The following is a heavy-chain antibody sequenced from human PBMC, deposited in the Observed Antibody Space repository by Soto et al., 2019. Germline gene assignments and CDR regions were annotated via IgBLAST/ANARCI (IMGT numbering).Heavy chain of an antibody. J-gene: IGHJ6*02. CDR2: ISWNSGNI. D-gene: IGHD1-1*01. CDR3: AILEKGGMDV. V-gene: IGHV3-9*01. Sequence: EVQLVESGGALVQPGRSLRLSCASSGFTFHDYALHWVRQAPGKGLEWVSGISWNSGNIGYADSVKGRFTISRDNAKNSLYLQMNSLRVVDTALYYCAILEKGGMDVWGHGTTVTVSS. CDR1: GFTFHDYA.